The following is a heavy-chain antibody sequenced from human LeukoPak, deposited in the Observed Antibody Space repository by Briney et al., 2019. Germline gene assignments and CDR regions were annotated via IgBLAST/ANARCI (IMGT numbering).Heavy chain of an antibody. CDR3: AKARYSSGYYYLDY. J-gene: IGHJ4*02. Sequence: GVSRRLSCAASSFIFYEYAIHCVRRAPGKALEWVSGFSWYSCSIGYADSVKGRFTISSDNAKNYMYLQMKSLRAEDTALYYCAKARYSSGYYYLDYWGQGTLVTVSS. V-gene: IGHV3-9*01. D-gene: IGHD3-22*01. CDR1: SFIFYEYA. CDR2: FSWYSCSI.